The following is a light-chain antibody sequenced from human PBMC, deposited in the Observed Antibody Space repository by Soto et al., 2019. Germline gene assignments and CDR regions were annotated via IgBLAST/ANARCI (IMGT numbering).Light chain of an antibody. CDR2: DND. J-gene: IGLJ2*01. CDR1: SSNIGSNY. Sequence: QSVLTQPPSVSAAPGQKVTISCSGSSSNIGSNYVSWYHQLPGTAPKLLIYDNDKRPSGIPDRFSGSKSGTSATLGITGLQTGDEADYYCGTWDTSLGTGVFGGGTKVTVL. CDR3: GTWDTSLGTGV. V-gene: IGLV1-51*01.